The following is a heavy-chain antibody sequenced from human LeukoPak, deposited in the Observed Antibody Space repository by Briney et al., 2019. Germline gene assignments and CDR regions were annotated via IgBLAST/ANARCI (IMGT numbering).Heavy chain of an antibody. CDR2: ISSIGGST. CDR1: GFTFSSYA. V-gene: IGHV3-64*01. CDR3: ARGYYYDGRGY. J-gene: IGHJ4*02. D-gene: IGHD3-22*01. Sequence: PGGSLRLSCAASGFTFSSYAMHWVRQAPGQGLEYVSAISSIGGSTYYANSVKGRFTISRDNSKNTLYLQMGSLRAEDTAVYYCARGYYYDGRGYWGQGTLVTVSS.